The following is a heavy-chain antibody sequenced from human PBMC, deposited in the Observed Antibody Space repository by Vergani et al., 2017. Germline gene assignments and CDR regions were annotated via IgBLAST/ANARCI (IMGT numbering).Heavy chain of an antibody. CDR2: ISSSSSYT. V-gene: IGHV3-11*06. CDR3: ARGRYSSGWPPFDY. J-gene: IGHJ4*02. CDR1: GFTFSDYY. Sequence: VQLVESGGGLVQPGGSLRLSCAASGFTFSDYYMSWIRQAPGKGLEWVSYISSSSSYTNYAYSVKGRFTISRDNSKNTLYLQMNSLRAEDTAVYYCARGRYSSGWPPFDYWGQGTLVTVSS. D-gene: IGHD6-19*01.